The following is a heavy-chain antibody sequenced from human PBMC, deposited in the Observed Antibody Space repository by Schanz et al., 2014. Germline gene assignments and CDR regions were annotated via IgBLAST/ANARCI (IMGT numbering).Heavy chain of an antibody. CDR3: ARGHDYSPVEY. CDR1: GVSIGGYY. CDR2: IYHSGNT. V-gene: IGHV4-59*12. J-gene: IGHJ4*02. Sequence: QVPLQESGPGLVKPSETLSLTCTVSGVSIGGYYWSWIRQPPGKGLEWIGYIYHSGNTYFKPSLQSRLAMSVDTAKNQFSLSLSSATAADTAVYYCARGHDYSPVEYWGQGVLVSVSS. D-gene: IGHD4-4*01.